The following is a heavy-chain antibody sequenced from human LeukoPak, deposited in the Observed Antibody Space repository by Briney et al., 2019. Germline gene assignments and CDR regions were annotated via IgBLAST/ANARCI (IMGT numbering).Heavy chain of an antibody. D-gene: IGHD7-27*01. CDR2: IRQDGSEK. CDR1: GFTFSSYW. J-gene: IGHJ4*02. CDR3: GRFTRSGDSVY. Sequence: GGSLRLSCAASGFTFSSYWMSWVRQAPGKGLEWVANIRQDGSEKQYVDSVKGRFAISRDNAENSLYLQMNSLKAEDTAVYYCGRFTRSGDSVYWGQGTLVTVSS. V-gene: IGHV3-7*04.